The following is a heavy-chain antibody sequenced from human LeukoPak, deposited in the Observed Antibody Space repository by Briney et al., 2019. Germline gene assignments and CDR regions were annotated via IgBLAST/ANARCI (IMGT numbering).Heavy chain of an antibody. Sequence: GASVKVSCKASEDGFSNHHVHWVRQAPGHGLEWMGIVYAGGGDTRFARKFQGRVTMTRDTSTTTVYMDLSTLRSEDTAVYFCVTEPPGAYYFDYWGQGTLVTVSS. J-gene: IGHJ4*02. V-gene: IGHV1-46*01. CDR1: EDGFSNHH. CDR3: VTEPPGAYYFDY. D-gene: IGHD4-17*01. CDR2: VYAGGGDT.